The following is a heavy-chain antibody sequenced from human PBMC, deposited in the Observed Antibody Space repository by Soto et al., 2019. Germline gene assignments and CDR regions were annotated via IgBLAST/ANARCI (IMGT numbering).Heavy chain of an antibody. Sequence: EVQMVESGGGLIQPGGSLKLSCAVSGFGVTESETYVSRIRQAPGKGLEWVAAFYRGGRRNYAASVKGRFVISRDKSENSVFLQLNLVRVEDTAVYYCAREVVVGATAKFDRWGQGTMVIVSP. D-gene: IGHD2-21*01. CDR3: AREVVVGATAKFDR. CDR1: GFGVTESETY. V-gene: IGHV3-53*03. J-gene: IGHJ5*02. CDR2: FYRGGRR.